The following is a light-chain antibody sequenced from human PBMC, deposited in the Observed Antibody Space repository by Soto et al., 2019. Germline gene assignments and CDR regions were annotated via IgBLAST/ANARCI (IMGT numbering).Light chain of an antibody. CDR3: QKCKVAPFT. CDR2: AAS. V-gene: IGKV1-27*01. J-gene: IGKJ4*01. Sequence: IQMTQSPSSLSASVGDRVTITCRASQDIGNFLAWYQQKPGKVPKLLIYAASTLQSGVPSRFSGSGSGTDFTLTISSLQPEDVATYYCQKCKVAPFTFGGGTRVDNK. CDR1: QDIGNF.